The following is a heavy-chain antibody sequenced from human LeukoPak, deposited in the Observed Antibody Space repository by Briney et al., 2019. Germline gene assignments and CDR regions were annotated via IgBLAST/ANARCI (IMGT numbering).Heavy chain of an antibody. D-gene: IGHD4-17*01. CDR2: INHSGST. J-gene: IGHJ1*01. CDR1: GGSFSGYY. CDR3: ARDSYNGDYVPGYFQH. V-gene: IGHV4-34*01. Sequence: SETLSLTCAVYGGSFSGYYWSWIRQPPGKGLEWIGEINHSGSTNYNPSLKSRVTISVDTSKKQFSLKLSSVTAADTAVYYCARDSYNGDYVPGYFQHWGQGTLVTVSS.